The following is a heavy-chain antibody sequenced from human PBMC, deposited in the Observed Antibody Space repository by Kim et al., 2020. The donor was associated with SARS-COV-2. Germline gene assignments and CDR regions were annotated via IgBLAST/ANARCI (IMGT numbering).Heavy chain of an antibody. Sequence: GGSLRLSCAASGFTFSSYSMNWVRQAPGKGLEWVSSISSSSSYIYYADSVKGRFTISSDNAKNSLYLQMNSLGAEDTAVYYCARGGGKTDYYDSSGYEIKGPPPPGMGGWGQGTTVTGSS. CDR2: ISSSSSYI. J-gene: IGHJ6*02. CDR3: ARGGGKTDYYDSSGYEIKGPPPPGMGG. V-gene: IGHV3-21*01. CDR1: GFTFSSYS. D-gene: IGHD3-22*01.